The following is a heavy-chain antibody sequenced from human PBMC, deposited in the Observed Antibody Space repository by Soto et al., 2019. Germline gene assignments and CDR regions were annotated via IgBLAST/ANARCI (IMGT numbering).Heavy chain of an antibody. CDR3: AKYVAVAGTALYGMDV. Sequence: GGSLRLSCAASGFSFSSYAMSWARQAPGKGLEWVSVISNSGGTTFYADSVKGRFTISRDNFKNTVFLQMSSLRAEDTAVYYCAKYVAVAGTALYGMDVWGQGTTVTVS. CDR2: ISNSGGTT. V-gene: IGHV3-23*01. CDR1: GFSFSSYA. J-gene: IGHJ6*02. D-gene: IGHD6-19*01.